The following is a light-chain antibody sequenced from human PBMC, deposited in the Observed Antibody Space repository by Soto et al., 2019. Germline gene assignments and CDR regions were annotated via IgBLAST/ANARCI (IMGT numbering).Light chain of an antibody. CDR3: SSYTSSSTLG. Sequence: QSALTQPASVSGSPGQSITISCTGTSSDVGGYNYVSWYQQHPGKAPKLMIYDVSNRPSGVSNRFSGSKSGNTASLTNSGLQAEDEADYYCSSYTSSSTLGFGGGTKLTVL. CDR1: SSDVGGYNY. J-gene: IGLJ2*01. V-gene: IGLV2-14*01. CDR2: DVS.